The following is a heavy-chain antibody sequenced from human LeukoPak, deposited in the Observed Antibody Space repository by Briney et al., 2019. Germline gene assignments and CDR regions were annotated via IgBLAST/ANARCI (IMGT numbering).Heavy chain of an antibody. J-gene: IGHJ6*03. CDR1: GFTFSSYW. CDR2: IKQDGSEK. Sequence: GGSLRPSCAASGFTFSSYWMSWVRQAPGKGLEWVANIKQDGSEKYYVDSVKGRFTISRDNAKNSLYLQMNSLRAEDTAVYYCARVRGDIRDGYTYYYYMDVWGKGTTVTISS. V-gene: IGHV3-7*01. D-gene: IGHD5-24*01. CDR3: ARVRGDIRDGYTYYYYMDV.